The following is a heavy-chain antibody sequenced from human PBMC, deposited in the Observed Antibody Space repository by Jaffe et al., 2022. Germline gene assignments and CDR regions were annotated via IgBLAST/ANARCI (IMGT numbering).Heavy chain of an antibody. CDR3: ARDREVLRFLEWLPPAHWYFDL. J-gene: IGHJ2*01. V-gene: IGHV3-7*01. CDR1: GFTFSSYW. D-gene: IGHD3-3*01. Sequence: EVQLVESGGGLVQPGGSLRLSCAASGFTFSSYWMSWVRQAPGKGLEWVANIKQDGSEKYYVDSVKGRFTISRDNAKNSLYLQMNSLRAEDTAVYYCARDREVLRFLEWLPPAHWYFDLWGRGTLVTVSS. CDR2: IKQDGSEK.